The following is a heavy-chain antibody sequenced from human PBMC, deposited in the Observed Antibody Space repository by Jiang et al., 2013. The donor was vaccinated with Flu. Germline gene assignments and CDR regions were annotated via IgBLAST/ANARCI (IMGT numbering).Heavy chain of an antibody. CDR2: ISAYNGNT. CDR3: ARVGQDSSGYYYRNYYGMDV. CDR1: GYTFTSYG. J-gene: IGHJ6*02. V-gene: IGHV1-18*01. D-gene: IGHD3-22*01. Sequence: SGAEVKKPGASVKVSCKASGYTFTSYGISWVRQAPGQGLEWMGWISAYNGNTNYAQKLQGRVTMTTDTSTSTAYMELRSLRSDGTAVYYCARVGQDSSGYYYRNYYGMDVWGQGTTVTVSS.